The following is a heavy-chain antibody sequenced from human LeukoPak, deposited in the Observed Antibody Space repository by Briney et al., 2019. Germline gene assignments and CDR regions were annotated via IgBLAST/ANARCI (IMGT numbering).Heavy chain of an antibody. CDR2: ISYDGSNK. CDR1: GFTFDSYG. D-gene: IGHD4-17*01. V-gene: IGHV3-30*18. CDR3: AKDRTYHYGTYDAFDI. J-gene: IGHJ3*02. Sequence: ESGRSLRLSCAASGFTFDSYGMHWVRQAPGKGLEWVAVISYDGSNKYYVDSVKGRFTISRDNSKNTLYLQMNSLRPEDTAVYYCAKDRTYHYGTYDAFDIWGPGTMVTVSS.